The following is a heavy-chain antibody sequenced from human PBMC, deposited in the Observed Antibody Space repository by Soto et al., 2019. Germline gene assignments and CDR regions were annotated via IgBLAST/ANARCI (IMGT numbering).Heavy chain of an antibody. CDR2: INHSGST. CDR3: ARVDLQNDAFDI. CDR1: GGSFSGYY. Sequence: SETLSLTCAVYGGSFSGYYWSWIRQPPGKGLEWIGEINHSGSTNYNPSLKSRVTISVDTSKNQFSLKLSSVTAADTAVYYCARVDLQNDAFDIWGQGTMVTVSS. V-gene: IGHV4-34*01. D-gene: IGHD4-4*01. J-gene: IGHJ3*02.